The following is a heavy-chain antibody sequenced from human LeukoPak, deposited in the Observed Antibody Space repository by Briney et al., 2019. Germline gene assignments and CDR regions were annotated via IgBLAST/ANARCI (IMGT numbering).Heavy chain of an antibody. J-gene: IGHJ3*02. CDR2: ISSSSSYI. V-gene: IGHV3-21*01. CDR3: ARTQFRDDAFDI. CDR1: GFTFSSYS. Sequence: GGSLRLSCAASGFTFSSYSMNWVRQAPGKGLEWVSSISSSSSYIYYADSVKGRFTISRDNAKNSLYLQMNSLRAEDTAVYYCARTQFRDDAFDIWGQRTMVTVSS.